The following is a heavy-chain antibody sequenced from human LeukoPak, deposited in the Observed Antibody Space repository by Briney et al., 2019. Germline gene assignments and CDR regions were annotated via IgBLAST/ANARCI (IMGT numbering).Heavy chain of an antibody. J-gene: IGHJ4*02. CDR2: ISGSGHNT. V-gene: IGHV3-23*01. CDR1: GFTFSNYA. Sequence: GGSLRLSCAASGFTFSNYALNWVRQAPGKGLEWVSVISGSGHNTFYAVSVKGRFTISRDNSKNTLYLQMNSLRAEDTAVYHCAKESSGTTLAVAGPLDFWGRELWSPSPQ. CDR3: AKESSGTTLAVAGPLDF. D-gene: IGHD6-19*01.